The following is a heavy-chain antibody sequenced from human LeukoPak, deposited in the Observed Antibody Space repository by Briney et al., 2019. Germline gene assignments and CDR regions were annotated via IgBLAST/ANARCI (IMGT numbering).Heavy chain of an antibody. CDR3: AKDHDPDSSSWSLYYYYYYMDV. J-gene: IGHJ6*03. CDR1: GFTFSSYG. D-gene: IGHD6-13*01. Sequence: GGSLSLSCAASGFTFSSYGMHWVRQAPGKGLEWVAFIRYDGSNKYYADSVKGRFTISRDNSKNTLYLQMNSLRAEDTAVYYCAKDHDPDSSSWSLYYYYYYMDVWGKGTTVTVSS. V-gene: IGHV3-30*02. CDR2: IRYDGSNK.